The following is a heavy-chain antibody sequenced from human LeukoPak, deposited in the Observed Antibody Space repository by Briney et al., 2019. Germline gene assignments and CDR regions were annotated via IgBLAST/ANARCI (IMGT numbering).Heavy chain of an antibody. Sequence: PGGSLRLSCAASGFTFSSSAMSWVRQAPGKGLEWVSSISGSGGSTYYADSVKGRFTISRDNSKNTLYLQMNSLRAEDTAVYYCARDPGYSYGNPVDYWGQGTLVTVSS. CDR1: GFTFSSSA. V-gene: IGHV3-23*01. CDR3: ARDPGYSYGNPVDY. CDR2: ISGSGGST. D-gene: IGHD5-18*01. J-gene: IGHJ4*02.